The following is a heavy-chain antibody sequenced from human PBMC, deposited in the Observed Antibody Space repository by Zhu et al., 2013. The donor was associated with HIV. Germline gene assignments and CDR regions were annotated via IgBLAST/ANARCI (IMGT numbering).Heavy chain of an antibody. CDR3: ARGPGRYNWNDAFDY. CDR2: IIPILGIA. J-gene: IGHJ4*02. Sequence: QVQLVQSGAEVKKPGSSVKVSCKASGGTFSSYTISWVRQAPGQGLEWMGRIIPILGIANYAQKFQGRVTITADESTSTAYMELSSLRSEDTAVYYCARGPGRYNWNDAFDYWGQGTLVTVSS. CDR1: GGTFSSYT. V-gene: IGHV1-69*02. D-gene: IGHD1-1*01.